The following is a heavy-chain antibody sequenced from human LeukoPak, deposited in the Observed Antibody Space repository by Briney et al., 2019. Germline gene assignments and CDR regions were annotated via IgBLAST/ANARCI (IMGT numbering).Heavy chain of an antibody. D-gene: IGHD3-3*01. J-gene: IGHJ6*03. V-gene: IGHV3-7*01. CDR3: ASERRITIFGVVILTYMDV. CDR1: GFTFSSYW. Sequence: GGSLRLSCAASGFTFSSYWMSWVRQAPGKGLEWVANFKQDVSEKYYVDSVKGRFTISRDNAKNSLYLQMNSLRAEDTAVYYCASERRITIFGVVILTYMDVWGKGTTVTVS. CDR2: FKQDVSEK.